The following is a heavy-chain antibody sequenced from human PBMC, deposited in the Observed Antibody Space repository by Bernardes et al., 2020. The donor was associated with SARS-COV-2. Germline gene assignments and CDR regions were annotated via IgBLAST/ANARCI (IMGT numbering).Heavy chain of an antibody. CDR3: ARGARIETLVVSMPQAAFEI. V-gene: IGHV4-34*01. CDR1: GGSFMGYY. Sequence: SETLSLTCAVYGGSFMGYYWSWIRQPPGKGLEWIGEMNHSGSTTYNPSLQSRVSFSVDTSKNQFSLKLTSATAADTAVYYCARGARIETLVVSMPQAAFEIWGQGTLVTVSS. D-gene: IGHD2-2*01. J-gene: IGHJ3*02. CDR2: MNHSGST.